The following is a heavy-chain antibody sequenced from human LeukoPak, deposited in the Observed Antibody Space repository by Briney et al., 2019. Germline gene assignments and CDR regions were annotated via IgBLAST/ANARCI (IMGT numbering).Heavy chain of an antibody. D-gene: IGHD1-26*01. CDR1: GYTLTQLA. CDR2: FEPEDDET. Sequence: GASVKVSCKVSGYTLTQLAIHWVRQAPGKGLEWMGGFEPEDDETIYAQRLQGRVTMTEDTSTDTANMELNSLRSEDTAVYYCATYSGSYFLHWGQGTLVTVSS. V-gene: IGHV1-24*01. J-gene: IGHJ1*01. CDR3: ATYSGSYFLH.